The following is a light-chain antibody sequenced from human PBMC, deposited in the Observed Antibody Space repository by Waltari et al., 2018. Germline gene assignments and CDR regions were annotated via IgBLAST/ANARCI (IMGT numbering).Light chain of an antibody. V-gene: IGKV1-5*01. CDR3: QQYKSYF. CDR2: DAS. Sequence: DIQMTQSPSTLSASVGDRVTITCRASQGISIWLAWYQQKPGKAPKLLIYDASSLESGGPSRFSGSGSGTEFTLTITNLQPDDFATYYCQQYKSYFFGQGTKVEIK. CDR1: QGISIW. J-gene: IGKJ2*01.